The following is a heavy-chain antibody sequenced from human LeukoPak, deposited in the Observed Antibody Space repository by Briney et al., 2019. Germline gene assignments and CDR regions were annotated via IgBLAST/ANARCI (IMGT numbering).Heavy chain of an antibody. V-gene: IGHV6-1*01. D-gene: IGHD6-13*01. CDR1: GDSVSSNSAA. CDR3: ARAHGQQLIYYYGMDV. CDR2: TYYRSKWYN. Sequence: PSQTLSLTRAISGDSVSSNSAAWNWIRQSPSRGLEWLGRTYYRSKWYNDYAVSVKSRITINPDTSKNQFSLQLNSVTPEDTAVYYCARAHGQQLIYYYGMDVWGKGTTVTVSS. J-gene: IGHJ6*04.